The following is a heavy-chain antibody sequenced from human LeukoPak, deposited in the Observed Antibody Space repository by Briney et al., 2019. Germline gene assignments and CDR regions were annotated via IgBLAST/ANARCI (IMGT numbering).Heavy chain of an antibody. CDR1: GGSISSRSDC. V-gene: IGHV4-39*01. CDR3: SRSHDYGGLYFCYYMDV. Sequence: TTSETLSLTCTVSGGSISSRSDCWGWIRQTPGKGLEWIGNLDSSGSTYYNPSLKSRVTISVGTSKNQFSLNLRSVTAADTAIYFCSRSHDYGGLYFCYYMDVWGKGPTVTVSS. CDR2: LDSSGST. D-gene: IGHD4-23*01. J-gene: IGHJ6*03.